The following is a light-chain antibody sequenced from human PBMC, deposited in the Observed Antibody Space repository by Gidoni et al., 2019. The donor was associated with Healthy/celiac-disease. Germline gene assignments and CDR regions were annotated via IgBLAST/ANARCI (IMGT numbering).Light chain of an antibody. CDR2: AAS. CDR3: QKDNSASLT. J-gene: IGKJ4*01. Sequence: DIQMTQSPSSLSASVGDRVTITCRASQGISIYLAWYQQKPGKVPKRLIYAASTLQSGVPSRFSGSGAGTDFTLTISSLQPEDVATYYCQKDNSASLTFGGGTKVEIK. V-gene: IGKV1-27*01. CDR1: QGISIY.